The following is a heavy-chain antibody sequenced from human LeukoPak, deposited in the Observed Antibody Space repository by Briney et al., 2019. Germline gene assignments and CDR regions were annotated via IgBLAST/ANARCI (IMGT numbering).Heavy chain of an antibody. D-gene: IGHD3-3*01. CDR3: ARDQRGDDFWSGYYYYNYMGV. CDR2: ISTTGSHV. J-gene: IGHJ6*03. V-gene: IGHV3-21*01. CDR1: GFTFSSFT. Sequence: GGSLRLSCVASGFTFSSFTMNWVRQAPGKGLEWVSSISTTGSHVRYADSVQGRFTISRDNGKNSLYLQMISLRAEDTAVYYCARDQRGDDFWSGYYYYNYMGVWGKGTTVTVSS.